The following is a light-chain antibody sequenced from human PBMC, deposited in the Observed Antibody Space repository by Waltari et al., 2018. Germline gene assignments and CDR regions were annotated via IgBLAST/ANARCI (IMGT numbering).Light chain of an antibody. CDR1: QSISTY. V-gene: IGKV1-39*01. Sequence: DIQMTQSPSSLSASVRDRVSITCRSSQSISTYLNWYQQKPGAAPKLLIYAASSLQSGVPSRFSGSGSGTDFTLTISSLQPEDFATYYCQQSYNTPRTFGQGTKVEIK. J-gene: IGKJ1*01. CDR2: AAS. CDR3: QQSYNTPRT.